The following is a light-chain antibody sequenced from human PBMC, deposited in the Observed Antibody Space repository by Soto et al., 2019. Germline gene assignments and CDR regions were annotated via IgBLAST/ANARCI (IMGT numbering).Light chain of an antibody. J-gene: IGLJ1*01. CDR1: GSDVGDYNY. Sequence: QSVLTQPPSASGSPGQSVTISCTGTGSDVGDYNYVSWYQQHPGKAPKLMIYNVYDRPSGISYRFSGSKSGNTASLTISGLQGEDEADYYCSAYTVSRTYVFGTGTKVTVL. CDR3: SAYTVSRTYV. V-gene: IGLV2-14*03. CDR2: NVY.